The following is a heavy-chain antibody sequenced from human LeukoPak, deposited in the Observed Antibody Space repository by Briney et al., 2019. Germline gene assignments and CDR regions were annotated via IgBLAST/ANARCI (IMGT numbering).Heavy chain of an antibody. V-gene: IGHV3-21*04. J-gene: IGHJ3*02. Sequence: GGSLRLSCAASGFTFSSYEMNWVRQAPGKGLEWVSSISTSSSYISYADSVKGRFTISRDNAKNSLYLQMNSLRAEDTAVYYCARDYYYGSGSNDAFDIWGQGTMVTVSS. CDR2: ISTSSSYI. CDR3: ARDYYYGSGSNDAFDI. CDR1: GFTFSSYE. D-gene: IGHD3-10*01.